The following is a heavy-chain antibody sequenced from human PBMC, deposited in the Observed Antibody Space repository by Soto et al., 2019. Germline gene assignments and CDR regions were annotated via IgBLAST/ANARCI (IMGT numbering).Heavy chain of an antibody. J-gene: IGHJ6*02. CDR2: IYTSGST. CDR1: GGSISSYY. D-gene: IGHD6-6*01. V-gene: IGHV4-4*07. CDR3: ARAGDSSIAARRGYYYGMDV. Sequence: TSETLSLTCTVSGGSISSYYWSWIRQPAGKGLEWIGRIYTSGSTNYNPSLKSRVTMSVDTSKNQFSLKLSSVTAADTAVYYCARAGDSSIAARRGYYYGMDVWGQGTTVTVSS.